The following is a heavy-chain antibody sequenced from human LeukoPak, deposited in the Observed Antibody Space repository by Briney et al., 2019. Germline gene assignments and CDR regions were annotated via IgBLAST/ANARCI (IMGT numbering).Heavy chain of an antibody. D-gene: IGHD1-1*01. CDR3: ARGGQQDY. Sequence: GGSLRLSCAASGFTFSSYGMNWVRQAPGKGLEWISYISSSSMTIYYAGSVKGRFTVSRDNAKMSLYLQVDSLRAEDTAMYYCARGGQQDYWGQGTLVTVSS. CDR1: GFTFSSYG. CDR2: ISSSSMTI. J-gene: IGHJ4*02. V-gene: IGHV3-48*04.